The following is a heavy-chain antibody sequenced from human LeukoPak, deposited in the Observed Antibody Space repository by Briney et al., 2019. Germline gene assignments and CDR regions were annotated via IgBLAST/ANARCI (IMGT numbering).Heavy chain of an antibody. J-gene: IGHJ3*02. Sequence: GASVKVSCKASGYTFTSYGISWVRQAPGQGLEWMGWISAYNGNTNYAQKLQGGVTMTTDTSTSTAYMELRSLRSDDTAVYYCASPLTGYYNGALDIWGQGTMVTVSS. V-gene: IGHV1-18*01. CDR2: ISAYNGNT. D-gene: IGHD3-9*01. CDR1: GYTFTSYG. CDR3: ASPLTGYYNGALDI.